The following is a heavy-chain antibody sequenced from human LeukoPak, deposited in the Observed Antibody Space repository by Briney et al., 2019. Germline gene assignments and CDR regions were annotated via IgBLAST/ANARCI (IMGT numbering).Heavy chain of an antibody. CDR1: GGTFSSYA. CDR2: IIPIFGTA. J-gene: IGHJ4*02. V-gene: IGHV1-69*05. CDR3: ARSSSSYYYFDY. D-gene: IGHD3-10*01. Sequence: GASVKVSCKASGGTFSSYAISWVRQAPGQGLEWMGGIIPIFGTANYAQKFQGRVTITTDESTSTAYMELSSLRSEDTAVYYCARSSSSYYYFDYWGQGILVTVSS.